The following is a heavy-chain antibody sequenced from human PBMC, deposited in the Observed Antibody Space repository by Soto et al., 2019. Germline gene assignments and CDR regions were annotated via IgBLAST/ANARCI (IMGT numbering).Heavy chain of an antibody. CDR3: ARSLLDEYSSSWRSAYYGMDV. V-gene: IGHV1-2*02. Sequence: QVQLVQSGAEVKKPGASVKVSCKASGFTFSAYYIYWVRQAPGQGLEWIGWINPNSGGTNNAQKFQGRVTMTRDTSTSTVYMELSALISDDTAVYYCARSLLDEYSSSWRSAYYGMDVWGKGTTVTVSS. CDR1: GFTFSAYY. J-gene: IGHJ6*04. CDR2: INPNSGGT. D-gene: IGHD6-13*01.